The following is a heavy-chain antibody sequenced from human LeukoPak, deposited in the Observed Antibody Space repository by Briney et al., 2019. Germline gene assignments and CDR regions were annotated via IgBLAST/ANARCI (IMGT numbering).Heavy chain of an antibody. J-gene: IGHJ4*02. Sequence: PGGSLRLSCVASGFTFSGHWMSWVRQAPGKGLEWVAHIKGDGSEIYYVASVKGRFTISRDNAKNSLSLQMNSLRADDTAVYYCVRWGAGSEIGNSWGQRTLVTVSS. CDR2: IKGDGSEI. CDR1: GFTFSGHW. CDR3: VRWGAGSEIGNS. V-gene: IGHV3-7*01. D-gene: IGHD3-10*01.